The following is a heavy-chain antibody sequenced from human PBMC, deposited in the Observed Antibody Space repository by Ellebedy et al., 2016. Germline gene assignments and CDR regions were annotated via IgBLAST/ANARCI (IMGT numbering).Heavy chain of an antibody. Sequence: ASVKVSCXASGYTFTSYYMHWVRQAPGQGLEWMGIINPSGGSTSYAQKFQGRVTMTTDTSTSTAYMELRSLRSDDTAVYYCAREGLLWFGELFSPIDAFDIWGQGTMVTVSS. J-gene: IGHJ3*02. CDR2: INPSGGST. D-gene: IGHD3-10*01. V-gene: IGHV1-46*01. CDR3: AREGLLWFGELFSPIDAFDI. CDR1: GYTFTSYY.